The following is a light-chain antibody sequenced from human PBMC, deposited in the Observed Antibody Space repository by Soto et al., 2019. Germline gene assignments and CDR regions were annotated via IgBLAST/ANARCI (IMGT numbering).Light chain of an antibody. CDR2: GTS. V-gene: IGKV1-39*01. CDR1: QAINTY. CDR3: QQSYSTLLIT. J-gene: IGKJ5*01. Sequence: DIQMTQSPSFLSASVGDRVTISCRASQAINTYLNWYQQKPGKAPKLLIYGTSDLQNGVPSRFSGGGSGTDFNLTISSLQPEDFVTYYCQQSYSTLLITFGQGTRLEV.